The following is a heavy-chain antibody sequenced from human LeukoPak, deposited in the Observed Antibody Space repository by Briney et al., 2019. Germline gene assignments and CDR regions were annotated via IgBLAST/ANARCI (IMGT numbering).Heavy chain of an antibody. V-gene: IGHV3-74*01. CDR1: GFTFSGYW. CDR2: INSDGSST. J-gene: IGHJ4*02. CDR3: ARDINYYDSSGYYKDY. D-gene: IGHD3-22*01. Sequence: GGSLRLSCAASGFTFSGYWMSWVRQAPGKGLEWVSRINSDGSSTSYADSVKGRFTVSRDNAKNTLYLQMNSLRAGDTAVYYCARDINYYDSSGYYKDYWGQGTLVTVSS.